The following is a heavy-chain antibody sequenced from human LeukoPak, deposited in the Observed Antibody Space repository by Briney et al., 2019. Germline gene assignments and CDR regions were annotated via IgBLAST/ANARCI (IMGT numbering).Heavy chain of an antibody. J-gene: IGHJ4*02. CDR2: IHPNSGGT. Sequence: ASVTVSCKASGYTFTDYYVHWFRQAPGQGLEWMGWIHPNSGGTNYAQKFQGRVTMTRDTSISTAYMELSRLTFDDTAVYYCGRKSASRKTSEFDYWGQGTLVTVSS. V-gene: IGHV1-2*02. CDR1: GYTFTDYY. CDR3: GRKSASRKTSEFDY. D-gene: IGHD2-2*01.